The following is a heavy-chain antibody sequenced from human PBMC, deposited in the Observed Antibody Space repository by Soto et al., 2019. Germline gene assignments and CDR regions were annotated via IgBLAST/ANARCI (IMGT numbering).Heavy chain of an antibody. Sequence: GGSLRLSCAASGFTFSSYGMHWVRQAPGKGLEWVAVIWYDGSNKYYADSVKGRFTISRDNSKNTLYLQMNSLRAEDTAVYYCARAGYCSGGSCYSNRYYGMDVWGQGTTVTVSS. J-gene: IGHJ6*02. V-gene: IGHV3-33*01. CDR1: GFTFSSYG. D-gene: IGHD2-15*01. CDR2: IWYDGSNK. CDR3: ARAGYCSGGSCYSNRYYGMDV.